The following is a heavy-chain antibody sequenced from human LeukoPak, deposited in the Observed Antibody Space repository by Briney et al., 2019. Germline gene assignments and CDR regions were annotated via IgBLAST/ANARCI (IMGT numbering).Heavy chain of an antibody. J-gene: IGHJ3*02. CDR1: GYTFTGYY. CDR2: INPNSGGT. CDR3: ARDIAAADYAFDI. Sequence: GASVKVSCKASGYTFTGYYMHWVRQAPGQGLEWMGWINPNSGGTNYAQKFQGRVTMTRDTSISTAYMELSRLRSDDTAVYYCARDIAAADYAFDIWGQGTMVTVSS. V-gene: IGHV1-2*02. D-gene: IGHD6-13*01.